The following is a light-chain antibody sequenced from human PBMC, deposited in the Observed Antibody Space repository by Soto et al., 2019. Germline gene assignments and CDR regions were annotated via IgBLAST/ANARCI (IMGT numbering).Light chain of an antibody. Sequence: QSALTQPPSASGTPGQRVTIPGSGSFSNIGTNTVIWYQQLPVTAHKLLIYSNNQRPSGVPDRFSGSKAGTSAYLAISGLQSEDEADYYCASWDVSLVVFGGGTKLTVL. V-gene: IGLV1-44*01. CDR2: SNN. CDR1: FSNIGTNT. CDR3: ASWDVSLVV. J-gene: IGLJ2*01.